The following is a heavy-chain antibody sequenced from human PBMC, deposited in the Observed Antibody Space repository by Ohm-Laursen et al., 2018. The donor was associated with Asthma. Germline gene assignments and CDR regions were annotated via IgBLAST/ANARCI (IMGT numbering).Heavy chain of an antibody. V-gene: IGHV1-69*01. CDR2: IIPIFGTA. J-gene: IGHJ6*02. CDR3: ARVHYSSPTAALHYGLDV. CDR1: GCTFSSYA. D-gene: IGHD2-2*01. Sequence: SSVKVSCNASGCTFSSYAISWVRQAPGQGLEWMGGIIPIFGTANYAQKFQGRVTITADESTRTAYMELSSLSSEDTAVYYCARVHYSSPTAALHYGLDVWGQGTTVTVS.